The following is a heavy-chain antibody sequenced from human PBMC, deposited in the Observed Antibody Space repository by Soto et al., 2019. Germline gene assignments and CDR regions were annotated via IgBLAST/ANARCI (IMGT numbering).Heavy chain of an antibody. Sequence: SETLSLTCTVSGGSISSYYWSWIRQPPGKGLEWIGYIYYSGSTNYNPSLKSRVTISVDTSKNQFSLKLSSVTAADTAVYYCARALQRSSSSWYDYWGQGTLVTVSS. V-gene: IGHV4-59*01. J-gene: IGHJ4*02. CDR2: IYYSGST. D-gene: IGHD6-13*01. CDR3: ARALQRSSSSWYDY. CDR1: GGSISSYY.